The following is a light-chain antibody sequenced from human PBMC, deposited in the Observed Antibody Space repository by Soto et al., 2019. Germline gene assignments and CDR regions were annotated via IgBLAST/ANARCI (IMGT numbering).Light chain of an antibody. CDR1: QSVSSN. Sequence: EIVMTQSPAPLSVSPGERDTLSCRASQSVSSNLAWYQQKPGQTPKLLIYFASTRATGIPARFSGSGSGTEFTLTISSLQSEDCAVYYCQQYNVWPLTFGGGTKVEFK. CDR2: FAS. CDR3: QQYNVWPLT. J-gene: IGKJ4*01. V-gene: IGKV3-15*01.